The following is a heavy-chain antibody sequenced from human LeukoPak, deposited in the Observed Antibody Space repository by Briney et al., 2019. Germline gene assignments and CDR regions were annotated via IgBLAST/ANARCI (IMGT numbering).Heavy chain of an antibody. Sequence: PGRSLRLSCAASGFTFSSYAMLWVRQASGKGLEWVGRIRSKANSYATVYGASVKGRFTISRDDSKNTAYLQMNSLKTEDTAVYYCTRRYYHDSSGSYRNDYWGQGTLVTVSS. CDR3: TRRYYHDSSGSYRNDY. CDR2: IRSKANSYAT. V-gene: IGHV3-73*01. CDR1: GFTFSSYA. D-gene: IGHD3-22*01. J-gene: IGHJ4*02.